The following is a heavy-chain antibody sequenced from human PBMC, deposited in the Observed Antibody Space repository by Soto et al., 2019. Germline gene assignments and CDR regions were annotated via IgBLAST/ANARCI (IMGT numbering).Heavy chain of an antibody. Sequence: EVQLLESGGGLVQPGGSLRLSCEASGFTFSTYPMSWVRQAPGKGLEWVSSISGSGDSTNYADSVKGRFTISRDNSKNTLYLQMNSLRAEDTAVYFCAKVGWEDYWGQGTLVTVSP. J-gene: IGHJ4*02. CDR2: ISGSGDST. V-gene: IGHV3-23*01. D-gene: IGHD6-19*01. CDR3: AKVGWEDY. CDR1: GFTFSTYP.